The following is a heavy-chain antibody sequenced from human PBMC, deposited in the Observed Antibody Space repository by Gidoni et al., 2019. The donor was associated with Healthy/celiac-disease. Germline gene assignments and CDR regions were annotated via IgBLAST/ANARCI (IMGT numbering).Heavy chain of an antibody. CDR2: INPILGIA. V-gene: IGHV1-69*04. J-gene: IGHJ4*02. CDR1: GGTFRSYA. CDR3: ARAVSEAYGGGLCYALGY. Sequence: QVARVQSGAEVKTSGSAVKVSCKASGGTFRSYAISWVRQARGQGLVWRGGINPILGIANYAEKFQCRDTFTAENSTSTAYTARSSLRAEDTVGYYCARAVSEAYGGGLCYALGYWGQGTLVTVSS. D-gene: IGHD2-21*02.